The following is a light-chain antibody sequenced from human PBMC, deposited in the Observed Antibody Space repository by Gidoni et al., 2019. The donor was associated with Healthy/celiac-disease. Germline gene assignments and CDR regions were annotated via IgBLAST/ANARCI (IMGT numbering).Light chain of an antibody. CDR2: WAS. CDR1: QTVLYSSNNKNY. J-gene: IGKJ3*01. V-gene: IGKV4-1*01. Sequence: DHVMTPSPDSLAVSLGERATINCKSSQTVLYSSNNKNYLAWYQQKPGQPPKLLIYWASTRESGVPDRFSGSGSGTDFTLTISSLQAEDVAVYYCQQYYSTPQTFGPGTKVDIK. CDR3: QQYYSTPQT.